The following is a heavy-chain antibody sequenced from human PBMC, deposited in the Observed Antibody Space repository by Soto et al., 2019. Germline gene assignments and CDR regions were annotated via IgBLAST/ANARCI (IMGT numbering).Heavy chain of an antibody. Sequence: DSLKISCKGSGYSFTSYWIGWVRPMPGKGLEWMGIIYPGDSDTRYSPSFQGQVTISADKSISTAYLQWSSLKASDTAMYYCARHLDYGDLYYYYYGMDVWGQGTTVTVSS. D-gene: IGHD4-17*01. V-gene: IGHV5-51*01. CDR3: ARHLDYGDLYYYYYGMDV. J-gene: IGHJ6*02. CDR2: IYPGDSDT. CDR1: GYSFTSYW.